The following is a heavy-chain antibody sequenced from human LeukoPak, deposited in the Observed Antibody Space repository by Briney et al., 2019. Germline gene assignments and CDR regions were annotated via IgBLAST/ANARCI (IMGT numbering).Heavy chain of an antibody. V-gene: IGHV3-33*01. Sequence: QPGRSLRLSCAAPGFTFSSYGMHWVRQAPGKGLEWVAVIWYDGSNKYYADSVKGRFTISRDNSKNTLYLQMNSLRAEDTAVYYCARDPSGIAAAADSFDYWGQGTLVTVSS. CDR3: ARDPSGIAAAADSFDY. J-gene: IGHJ4*02. CDR1: GFTFSSYG. D-gene: IGHD6-13*01. CDR2: IWYDGSNK.